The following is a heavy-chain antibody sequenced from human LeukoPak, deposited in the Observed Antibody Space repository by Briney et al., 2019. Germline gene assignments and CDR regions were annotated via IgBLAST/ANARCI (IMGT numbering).Heavy chain of an antibody. CDR2: VYHSGST. Sequence: SETLSLTCTVSGYSISSDFSWGWIRQPPGKGLEWIGSVYHSGSTYYNPSLKSRVTISVDTSKNQFSLKLTSVTAADTVVYYCARDRDLRWFFYWGQGTLVTVSS. CDR3: ARDRDLRWFFY. D-gene: IGHD2-21*01. J-gene: IGHJ4*02. V-gene: IGHV4-38-2*02. CDR1: GYSISSDFS.